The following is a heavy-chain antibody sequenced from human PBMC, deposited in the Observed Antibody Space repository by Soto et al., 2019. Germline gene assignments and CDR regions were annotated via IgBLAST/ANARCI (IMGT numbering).Heavy chain of an antibody. CDR3: ARHWPDTYYDYIWGSYRGGPFDY. CDR1: GYSFTSYW. CDR2: IYPGDSDT. Sequence: GESLKISCKGSGYSFTSYWIGWVRQMPGKGLEWMGIIYPGDSDTRYSPSFQGQVTISADKSISTAYLQWSSLKASDTAMYYCARHWPDTYYDYIWGSYRGGPFDYWGQGTLVTVSS. V-gene: IGHV5-51*01. J-gene: IGHJ4*02. D-gene: IGHD3-16*02.